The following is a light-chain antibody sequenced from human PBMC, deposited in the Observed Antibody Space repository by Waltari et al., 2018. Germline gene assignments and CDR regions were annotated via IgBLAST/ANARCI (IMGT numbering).Light chain of an antibody. Sequence: SYELTQPPSVSVSPGQTARITCSGDELPRQNAYWNQEKSRQPPVLVIYKDKERPSGIPERFSGSSSGTTVSLTISGVLAEDEADYYCQSLDRSGTVIFGGGTTLTVL. V-gene: IGLV3-25*03. CDR2: KDK. CDR3: QSLDRSGTVI. J-gene: IGLJ2*01. CDR1: ELPRQN.